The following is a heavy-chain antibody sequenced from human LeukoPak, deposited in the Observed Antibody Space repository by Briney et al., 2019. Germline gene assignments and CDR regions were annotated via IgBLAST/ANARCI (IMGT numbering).Heavy chain of an antibody. V-gene: IGHV1-2*02. D-gene: IGHD3-10*01. CDR3: ARDRPLITMVRGVTFDY. Sequence: GASVEVSCKASGYTFTGYYMHWVRQAPGQGLEWMGWINPNSGGTNYAQKFQGRVTMTRDTSISTAYMELSRLRSDDTAVYYCARDRPLITMVRGVTFDYWGQGTLVTVSS. J-gene: IGHJ4*02. CDR2: INPNSGGT. CDR1: GYTFTGYY.